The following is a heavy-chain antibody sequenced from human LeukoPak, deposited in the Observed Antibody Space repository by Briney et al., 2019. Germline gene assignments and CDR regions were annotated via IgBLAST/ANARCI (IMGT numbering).Heavy chain of an antibody. CDR3: ARGVERLDY. V-gene: IGHV1-8*02. CDR2: MNPNSGNT. J-gene: IGHJ4*02. D-gene: IGHD1-1*01. Sequence: ASVKVSCKASGYIFSNNDINWVRQATGQGLEWMGWMNPNSGNTGYAQKFQGRVTMTRSTSISTAYMELSSLRSEDTAVYYCARGVERLDYWGQGTLVTVSS. CDR1: GYIFSNND.